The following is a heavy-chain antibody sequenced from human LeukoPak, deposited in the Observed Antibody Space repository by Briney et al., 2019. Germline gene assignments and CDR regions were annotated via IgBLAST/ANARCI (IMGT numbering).Heavy chain of an antibody. CDR2: ISAYNGNT. D-gene: IGHD3-9*01. V-gene: IGHV1-18*01. Sequence: ASVKVSCKASGYTFTSYGISWVRQAPGQGLEWMGWISAYNGNTNYAQKLQGRVTMTTDTSTSTAYMGLSRLRSDDTAVYYCARGERVDILTGYFDYWGQGTLVTVSS. CDR1: GYTFTSYG. J-gene: IGHJ4*02. CDR3: ARGERVDILTGYFDY.